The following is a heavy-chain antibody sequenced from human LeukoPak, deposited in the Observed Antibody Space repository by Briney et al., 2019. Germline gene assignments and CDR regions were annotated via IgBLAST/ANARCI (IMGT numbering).Heavy chain of an antibody. CDR3: ARDSRYYYDSSGYYPFDY. J-gene: IGHJ4*02. CDR2: INPNSGGT. Sequence: ASVKVSCKASGYTFTGYYMHWVRQAPGQGLEWMGWINPNSGGTNYAQKFQGRVTMNRDTSISTAYMELSRLRSDDTAVYYCARDSRYYYDSSGYYPFDYWGQGTLVTVSS. CDR1: GYTFTGYY. V-gene: IGHV1-2*02. D-gene: IGHD3-22*01.